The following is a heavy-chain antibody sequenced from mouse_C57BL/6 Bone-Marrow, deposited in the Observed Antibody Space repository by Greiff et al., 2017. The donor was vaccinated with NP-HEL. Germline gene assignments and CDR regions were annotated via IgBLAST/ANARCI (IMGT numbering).Heavy chain of an antibody. CDR1: GYTFTSYW. CDR3: ARATYYDYDGAMDF. Sequence: QVQLQQPGAELVKPGASVKLSCKASGYTFTSYWMHWVKQRPGRGLEWIGDINPNNGGNSYNQKFKGKATLTVDKSSSTAYMELRSLTSEDSAVYYCARATYYDYDGAMDFWGQGTSVTVSS. D-gene: IGHD2-4*01. V-gene: IGHV1-53*01. J-gene: IGHJ4*01. CDR2: INPNNGGN.